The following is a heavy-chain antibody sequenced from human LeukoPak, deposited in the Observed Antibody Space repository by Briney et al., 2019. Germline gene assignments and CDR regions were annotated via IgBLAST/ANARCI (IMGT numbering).Heavy chain of an antibody. CDR1: GGSISGFY. Sequence: SETLSLTCTVSGGSISGFYWNWIRQPPGKGLEWIGYVYYSGNTNYNPSLKSRVTISLDTSKNQFSLKLRSVTAADTAVYYCARDTRDAFDIWGQGTMVTVSS. CDR2: VYYSGNT. V-gene: IGHV4-59*01. CDR3: ARDTRDAFDI. J-gene: IGHJ3*02.